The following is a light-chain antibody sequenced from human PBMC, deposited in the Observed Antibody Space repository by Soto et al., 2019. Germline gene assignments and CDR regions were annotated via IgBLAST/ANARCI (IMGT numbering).Light chain of an antibody. CDR1: QSISGY. Sequence: DIQMTQSPSSLSASVGDRVTITCRASQSISGYLNWYQQKPGKAPKNLIYAASSLQSGVPSRFSGSASGTDFTLTISSLQPEDFATYYCQQSYSIPFTFGPGTKVDIK. CDR2: AAS. J-gene: IGKJ3*01. V-gene: IGKV1-39*01. CDR3: QQSYSIPFT.